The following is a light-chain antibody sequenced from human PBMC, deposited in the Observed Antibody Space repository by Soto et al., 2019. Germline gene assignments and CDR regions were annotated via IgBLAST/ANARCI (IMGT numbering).Light chain of an antibody. CDR2: ATS. V-gene: IGKV1-39*01. CDR1: QSVSRF. J-gene: IGKJ1*01. CDR3: QQTQSAPRT. Sequence: DIQITQNQSSLSASVGDGFIMACRASQSVSRFLNWYQQKPGKAPHLVIIATSTLQEGVPSRFSGSGSGTDFTLTISSVQPEDFATYNCQQTQSAPRTFCQLTKVDIK.